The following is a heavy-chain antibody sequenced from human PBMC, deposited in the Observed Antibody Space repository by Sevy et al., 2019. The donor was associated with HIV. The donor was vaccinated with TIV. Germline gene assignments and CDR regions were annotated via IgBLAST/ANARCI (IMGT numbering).Heavy chain of an antibody. D-gene: IGHD2-21*01. J-gene: IGHJ6*02. V-gene: IGHV3-48*01. CDR1: GFTFSSYS. CDR3: ARAGGDTAYAMDV. CDR2: ISSSSSTI. Sequence: GGSLRLSCAASGFTFSSYSMNWVRQAPGKGLEWVSYISSSSSTILNAYSVKGRFTISRDNAKNSLFLQMNSLRAEDTAVYYCARAGGDTAYAMDVWGQGTTVTVSS.